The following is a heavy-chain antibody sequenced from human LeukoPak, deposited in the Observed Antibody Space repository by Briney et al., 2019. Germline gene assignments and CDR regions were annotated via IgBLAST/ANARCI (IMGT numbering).Heavy chain of an antibody. CDR1: GGSISSYY. J-gene: IGHJ4*02. V-gene: IGHV4-59*01. D-gene: IGHD3-10*01. Sequence: SETLSLTCTVSGGSISSYYWSWIRQPPGKGLEWIGYIYYSGSTNYNPTLKSRVTISVDTSKNQFSLKLSSVTAADTAVYYCARVVRRGQPFDYWGQGTLVTVSS. CDR3: ARVVRRGQPFDY. CDR2: IYYSGST.